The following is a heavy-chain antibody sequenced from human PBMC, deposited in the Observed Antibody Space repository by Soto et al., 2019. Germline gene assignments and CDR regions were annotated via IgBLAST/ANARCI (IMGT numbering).Heavy chain of an antibody. Sequence: EVQLIESGGGWVQPGTSLRVSCAASGFTFHEYAMHWVRQAPGKGLEWVSGISSDGDTIAYADSVQGRFTVFRDNAKNSLYLQMNSLRAEDTALYYCTKGGSDLIYYFGMDVWGQGTTVIVSS. CDR1: GFTFHEYA. CDR3: TKGGSDLIYYFGMDV. V-gene: IGHV3-9*01. D-gene: IGHD5-12*01. J-gene: IGHJ6*02. CDR2: ISSDGDTI.